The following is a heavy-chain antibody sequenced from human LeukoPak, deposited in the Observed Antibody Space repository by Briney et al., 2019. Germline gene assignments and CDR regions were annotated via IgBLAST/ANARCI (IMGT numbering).Heavy chain of an antibody. CDR3: AGYCGGDCLYDY. J-gene: IGHJ4*02. CDR2: IVVGSGNT. CDR1: GFTFTNSA. V-gene: IGHV1-58*02. D-gene: IGHD2-21*02. Sequence: GASLKVSCKSAGFTFTNSAMQWVRQARGQRLELIGWIVVGSGNTNYAQKFQERVTITRDMSTSTAYMELSSLRSEDTAVYYCAGYCGGDCLYDYWGQGTLVTVSS.